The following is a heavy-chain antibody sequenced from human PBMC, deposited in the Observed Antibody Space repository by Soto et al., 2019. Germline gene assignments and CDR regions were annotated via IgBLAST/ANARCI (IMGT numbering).Heavy chain of an antibody. CDR1: GFTFCDYG. Sequence: GSLRLSGAASGFTFCDYGMGWVGQAPAKGLEWVSSISGSGGSTYYADSVKGRFTISRDTSTNTLYVQMNSLRAEETAIYYCAKVKTWTYLDYWGQGTLVTVPS. J-gene: IGHJ4*02. V-gene: IGHV3-23*01. CDR2: ISGSGGST. CDR3: AKVKTWTYLDY. D-gene: IGHD5-12*01.